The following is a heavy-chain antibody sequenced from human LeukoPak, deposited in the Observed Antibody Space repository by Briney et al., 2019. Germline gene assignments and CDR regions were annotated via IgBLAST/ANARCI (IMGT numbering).Heavy chain of an antibody. V-gene: IGHV4-59*01. D-gene: IGHD1-26*01. Sequence: SETLSLTCTVSGGSISSYYWSRIRQPPGKGLEWIGYIYYSGSTNYNPSLKSRVTISVDTSKNQFSLKLSSVTAADTAVYYCASNSGSYSPFDYWGQGTLVTVSS. CDR2: IYYSGST. CDR3: ASNSGSYSPFDY. J-gene: IGHJ4*02. CDR1: GGSISSYY.